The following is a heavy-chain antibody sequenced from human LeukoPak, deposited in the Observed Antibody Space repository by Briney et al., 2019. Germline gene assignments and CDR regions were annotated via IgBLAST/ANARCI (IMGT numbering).Heavy chain of an antibody. CDR3: ARGGRYSAFDY. CDR2: IYYSGAT. Sequence: SETLSLTCTVSGASISTYYWSWIRQPPGKGLERIGYIYYSGATNYNPSLNSRVTISIDTSKKQFSLKLRSATAADMAVYYCARGGRYSAFDYWGPGSLVTVSS. V-gene: IGHV4-59*01. CDR1: GASISTYY. J-gene: IGHJ4*02. D-gene: IGHD5-12*01.